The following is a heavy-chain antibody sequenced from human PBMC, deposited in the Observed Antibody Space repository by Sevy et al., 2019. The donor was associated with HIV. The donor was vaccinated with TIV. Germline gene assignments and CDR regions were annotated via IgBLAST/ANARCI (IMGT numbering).Heavy chain of an antibody. CDR3: TTKGDFWSGYQYFAY. Sequence: GGSLRLSCGASGFTFNKAWITWVRQAPGKGLEWVGRIKSKSDGGTTDYAAPVKGRFTIFREDSKNTLYLQMNSLKTEDTAAYYCTTKGDFWSGYQYFAYWGQGTLVTVSS. J-gene: IGHJ4*02. CDR1: GFTFNKAW. V-gene: IGHV3-15*01. CDR2: IKSKSDGGTT. D-gene: IGHD3-3*01.